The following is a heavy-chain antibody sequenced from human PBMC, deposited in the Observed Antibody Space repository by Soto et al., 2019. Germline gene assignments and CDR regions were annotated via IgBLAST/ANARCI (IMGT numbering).Heavy chain of an antibody. CDR3: ARSVQLWPTGWFDP. V-gene: IGHV4-61*01. D-gene: IGHD1-1*01. CDR2: IYYSGST. CDR1: GGSVSSGSYY. J-gene: IGHJ5*02. Sequence: PSETLSLTCSVSGGSVSSGSYYWYWIRQPPGKRLEWIGYIYYSGSTNYNPSLKSRVTMSVDTSNNEFSLQLKSVTAADTAVYYCARSVQLWPTGWFDPWGRGTLVTVSS.